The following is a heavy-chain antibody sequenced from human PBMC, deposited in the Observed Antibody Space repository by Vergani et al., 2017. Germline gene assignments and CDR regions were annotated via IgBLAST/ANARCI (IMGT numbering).Heavy chain of an antibody. Sequence: QLQLQESGPGLVKPSETLSLTCTVSGGSISSSSYYWGWIRQPPGKGLEWIGSIYYSGSTYYNPSLKSRVTISVDTSKNQFSLKLSSVTAADTAVYYCARHPQGRSLYYYDSSGYFSRGFDYWGQGTLVTVSS. J-gene: IGHJ4*02. CDR1: GGSISSSSYY. CDR2: IYYSGST. V-gene: IGHV4-39*01. D-gene: IGHD3-22*01. CDR3: ARHPQGRSLYYYDSSGYFSRGFDY.